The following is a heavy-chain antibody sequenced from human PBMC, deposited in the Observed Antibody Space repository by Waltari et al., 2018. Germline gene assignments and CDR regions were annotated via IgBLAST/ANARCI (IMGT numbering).Heavy chain of an antibody. V-gene: IGHV4-4*07. J-gene: IGHJ4*02. D-gene: IGHD6-19*01. CDR2: IYTSGST. CDR1: GGSISSYY. CDR3: ARDRGIAVAGTLDY. Sequence: QVQLQESGPGLVKPSETLSLTCTVSGGSISSYYWSWIRQPAGKGLEWIGRIYTSGSTNYNPSLKSRVTMSVGTSKNQFSLKLSSVTAADTAVYYCARDRGIAVAGTLDYWGQGTLVTVSS.